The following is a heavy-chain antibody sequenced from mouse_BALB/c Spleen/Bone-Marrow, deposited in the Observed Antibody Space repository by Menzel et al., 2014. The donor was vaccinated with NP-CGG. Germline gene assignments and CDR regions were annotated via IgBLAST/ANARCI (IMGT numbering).Heavy chain of an antibody. J-gene: IGHJ2*01. Sequence: VQLQQSGPELMKPGASVKISCKASGYAFSSSWMNWVRQRPGQGLEWIGRIYPGAGDTYYNGKFKGKATLTTDKSSSTAYRQLSSLTSVDSAVYFCARWGITSYYFDHWGQGTTLTVSS. CDR2: IYPGAGDT. V-gene: IGHV1-82*01. D-gene: IGHD2-4*01. CDR1: GYAFSSSW. CDR3: ARWGITSYYFDH.